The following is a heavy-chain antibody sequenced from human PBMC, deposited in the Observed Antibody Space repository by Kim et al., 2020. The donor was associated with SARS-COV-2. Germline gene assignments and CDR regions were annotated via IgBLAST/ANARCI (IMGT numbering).Heavy chain of an antibody. Sequence: SETLSLTCTVSGGSISSSSYYWGWIRQPPGKGLEWIGSIYYSGSTYYNPSLKSRVTISVDTSKNQFSLKLSSVTAADTAVYYCARPPARPRWYDSSGPEGAFDIWGQGTMVTVSS. CDR3: ARPPARPRWYDSSGPEGAFDI. D-gene: IGHD3-22*01. CDR2: IYYSGST. CDR1: GGSISSSSYY. V-gene: IGHV4-39*01. J-gene: IGHJ3*02.